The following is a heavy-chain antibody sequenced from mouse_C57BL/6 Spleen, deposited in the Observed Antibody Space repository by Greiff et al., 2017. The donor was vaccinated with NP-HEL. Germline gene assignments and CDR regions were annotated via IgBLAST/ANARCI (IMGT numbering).Heavy chain of an antibody. CDR1: GFSLTSYG. CDR3: AKNGDQVTRAMDY. D-gene: IGHD2-5*01. J-gene: IGHJ4*01. V-gene: IGHV2-5*01. CDR2: IWRGGST. Sequence: VQLVESGPGLVQPSQSLSITCTVSGFSLTSYGVHWVRQSPGKGLEWLGVIWRGGSTDYNAAFMSRLSITKDNSKSQVFFKMNSLQADDTAIYYCAKNGDQVTRAMDYWGQGTSVTVSS.